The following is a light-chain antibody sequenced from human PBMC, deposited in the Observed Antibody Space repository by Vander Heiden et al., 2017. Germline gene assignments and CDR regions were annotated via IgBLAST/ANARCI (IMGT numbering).Light chain of an antibody. CDR2: MGS. Sequence: VMTPSPLSLSVTPGKQASISCRSSPSLQHRSGYYYLDWYLQKPGQPPQLLIYMGSERASGVPDRFSGSGAGTDFTLKISKVEAEDAGVYYCMQSLQSRTFGPGTKVEIK. CDR1: PSLQHRSGYYY. J-gene: IGKJ1*01. V-gene: IGKV2-28*01. CDR3: MQSLQSRT.